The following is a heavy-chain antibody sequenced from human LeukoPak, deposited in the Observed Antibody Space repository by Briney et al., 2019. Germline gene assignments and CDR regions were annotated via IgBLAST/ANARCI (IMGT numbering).Heavy chain of an antibody. V-gene: IGHV3-11*01. J-gene: IGHJ4*02. Sequence: GGSLRLSCAASGFTFSDYYMSWIRQAPGKGLEWVSYSSGSSIYYADFVKGRSTISRDNAKNSLYLQMNSLRAEDTAVYYCAREGSSSWYVDYWGQGTLVTVSS. D-gene: IGHD6-13*01. CDR1: GFTFSDYY. CDR2: SSGSSI. CDR3: AREGSSSWYVDY.